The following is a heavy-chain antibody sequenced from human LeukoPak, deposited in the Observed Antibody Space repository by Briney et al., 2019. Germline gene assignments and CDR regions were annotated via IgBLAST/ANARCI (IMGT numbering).Heavy chain of an antibody. CDR2: IYTSGST. V-gene: IGHV4-61*02. J-gene: IGHJ6*03. CDR3: ARGHYDFWTGVICYYYMDV. Sequence: SETLSLTCTVSGGSISSGSYYWSWIRQPAGKGLEWIGRIYTSGSTNYNPSLKSRVTISVDTSKNQFSLKLSSVTAADTAVYYCARGHYDFWTGVICYYYMDVWGKGTTVTVSS. CDR1: GGSISSGSYY. D-gene: IGHD3-3*01.